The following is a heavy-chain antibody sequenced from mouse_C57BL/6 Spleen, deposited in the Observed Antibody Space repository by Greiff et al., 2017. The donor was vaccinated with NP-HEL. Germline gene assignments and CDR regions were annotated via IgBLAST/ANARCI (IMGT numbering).Heavy chain of an antibody. D-gene: IGHD1-1*01. Sequence: VQLKESGPELVKPGASVKISCKASGYSFTDYNMNWVKQSNGKSLEWIGVINPNYGTTSYNQKFKGKATLTVDQSSSTAYMQLNSLTSEDSAVYYCARSTTVPTSWFAYWGQGTLVTVSA. CDR2: INPNYGTT. V-gene: IGHV1-39*01. CDR3: ARSTTVPTSWFAY. J-gene: IGHJ3*01. CDR1: GYSFTDYN.